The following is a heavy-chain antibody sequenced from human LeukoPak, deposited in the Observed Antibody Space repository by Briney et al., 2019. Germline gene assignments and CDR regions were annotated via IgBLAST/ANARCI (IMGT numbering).Heavy chain of an antibody. J-gene: IGHJ6*02. D-gene: IGHD3-10*01. CDR3: AKDIGGTYYYGSGSEDYYGMDV. V-gene: IGHV4-30-2*01. CDR2: IYHSGST. Sequence: SQTLSLTCTVSGGSISSGGYYWSWIRQPPGKGLEWIGYIYHSGSTYYNPSLKSRVTISVDRSKNQFSLKLSSVTAADTALYYCAKDIGGTYYYGSGSEDYYGMDVWGQGTTVTVSS. CDR1: GGSISSGGYY.